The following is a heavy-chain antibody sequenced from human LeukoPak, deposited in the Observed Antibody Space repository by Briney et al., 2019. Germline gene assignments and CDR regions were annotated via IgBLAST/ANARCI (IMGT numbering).Heavy chain of an antibody. CDR1: GFTFSSYA. CDR2: ISYDGSNK. Sequence: GGSLRLSCAASGFTFSSYAMHWVRQAPGKGLEWVAVISYDGSNKYYADSVKGRFTISRDNSKNTLYLQMNSLRAEDTAVYYCAKEIVYYYDSSGYAFDYWGQGTLVTVSS. D-gene: IGHD3-22*01. CDR3: AKEIVYYYDSSGYAFDY. J-gene: IGHJ4*02. V-gene: IGHV3-30-3*01.